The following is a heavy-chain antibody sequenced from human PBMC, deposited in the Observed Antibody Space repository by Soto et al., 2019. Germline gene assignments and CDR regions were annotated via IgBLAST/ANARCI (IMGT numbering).Heavy chain of an antibody. V-gene: IGHV4-34*01. CDR2: IYHSGST. D-gene: IGHD1-1*01. Sequence: SETLSLTCAVYGGSFSGYYWNWIRQPPGKGLEWIGYIYHSGSTLYNPSLKSRVTISVDKSKNQFSLKLSSVTAADTAVYYCARDQLEGNWFEPWGQGTLVTVSS. CDR3: ARDQLEGNWFEP. CDR1: GGSFSGYY. J-gene: IGHJ5*02.